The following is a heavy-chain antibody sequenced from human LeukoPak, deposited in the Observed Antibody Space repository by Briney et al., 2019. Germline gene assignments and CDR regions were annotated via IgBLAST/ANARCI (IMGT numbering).Heavy chain of an antibody. V-gene: IGHV3-7*03. CDR1: GFTFSSYS. CDR3: AKDKIKSVFGTSCSDY. J-gene: IGHJ4*02. Sequence: GGSLRLSCAASGFTFSSYSMSWVRQAPGEGLEWVAHIKEDVSQKYYVDSAKGRFTISRDSARNSVYLQMNSLRVEDTAVYYCAKDKIKSVFGTSCSDYWGQGTLVTVSS. CDR2: IKEDVSQK. D-gene: IGHD2-2*01.